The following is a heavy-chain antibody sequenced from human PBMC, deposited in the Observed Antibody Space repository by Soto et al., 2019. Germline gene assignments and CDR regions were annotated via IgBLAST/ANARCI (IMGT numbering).Heavy chain of an antibody. CDR1: GGSISSGDYY. D-gene: IGHD2-2*01. J-gene: IGHJ5*02. CDR3: ARERPDGTRLDP. V-gene: IGHV4-30-4*01. Sequence: QVQLQESGPGLVKPSQTLSLTCTVSGGSISSGDYYWSWIRQPPGKGLEWIGYIYYSGNTYYSPSLKSRVTISVDTSWNQFSLKLSSVTAADTAVYYCARERPDGTRLDPWGQGTLVTVSS. CDR2: IYYSGNT.